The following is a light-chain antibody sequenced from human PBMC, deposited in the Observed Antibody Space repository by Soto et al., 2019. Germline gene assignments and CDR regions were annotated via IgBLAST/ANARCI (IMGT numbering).Light chain of an antibody. J-gene: IGKJ1*01. Sequence: DIQMTQSPSSLSASVGDRVTITCRASQGIGNDLGWYQQKPGKAPKRLIYATSSLQSGVPSRLSGSGSGTEFTLTINSLQPEDFATYYCLQHNTYPRTFGQGTKVEIK. CDR1: QGIGND. CDR3: LQHNTYPRT. V-gene: IGKV1-17*01. CDR2: ATS.